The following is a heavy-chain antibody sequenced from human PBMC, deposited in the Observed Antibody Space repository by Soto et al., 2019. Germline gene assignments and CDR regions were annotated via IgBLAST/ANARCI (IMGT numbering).Heavy chain of an antibody. CDR1: GFTFSTYA. J-gene: IGHJ4*02. CDR2: ISSGGGST. Sequence: GGSLRLSCAASGFTFSTYAMYWVRQAPGKGLEWVSAISSGGGSTYYADSVKGRFTISRDNSKNTLYLQMNSLRVDDTAVYYCAKGILPGGHWGQGTLVTVSS. D-gene: IGHD3-10*01. CDR3: AKGILPGGH. V-gene: IGHV3-23*01.